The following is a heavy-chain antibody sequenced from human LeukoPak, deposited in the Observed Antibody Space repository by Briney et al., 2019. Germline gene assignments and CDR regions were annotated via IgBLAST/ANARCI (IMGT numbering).Heavy chain of an antibody. CDR1: DDSINSYY. Sequence: SETLSLTCTVSDDSINSYYWHWIRQPPGKGLEWIGYIYWSGSTNYNPSLKSRVTISVDTSKNQFPLNLTSVTAADTAVYYCAGLSTSWEYFYMDVWGKGTTVTISS. CDR2: IYWSGST. J-gene: IGHJ6*03. V-gene: IGHV4-59*01. CDR3: AGLSTSWEYFYMDV. D-gene: IGHD2-2*01.